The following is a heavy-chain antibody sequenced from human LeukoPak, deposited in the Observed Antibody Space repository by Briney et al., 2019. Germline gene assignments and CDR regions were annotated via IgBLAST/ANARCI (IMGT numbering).Heavy chain of an antibody. Sequence: SVKVSCKASGGTFSTYAISWVRQAPGQGLEWMGGIIPIFGTANYAQKFQGRVTITADESTSTAYMELSSLRSEDTAVYYCARGPTDYGDYTVYYFDYWGQGTLVTVSS. CDR1: GGTFSTYA. V-gene: IGHV1-69*13. D-gene: IGHD4-17*01. CDR2: IIPIFGTA. CDR3: ARGPTDYGDYTVYYFDY. J-gene: IGHJ4*02.